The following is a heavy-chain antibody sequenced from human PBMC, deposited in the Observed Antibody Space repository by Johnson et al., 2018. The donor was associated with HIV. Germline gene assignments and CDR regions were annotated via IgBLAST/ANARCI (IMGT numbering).Heavy chain of an antibody. CDR1: GFTLSNYG. D-gene: IGHD1-26*01. V-gene: IGHV3-30*19. J-gene: IGHJ3*01. CDR2: IWHDGSNK. Sequence: QVQLVESGGGVVQPGRSLRLSCAASGFTLSNYGMHWVRQAPGKGLEWVAVIWHDGSNKYYADSVKGRFIVSSDNSKNTLCLQMNSLRVEDTPVSSCASGGPLSGSDECCFDVWGQGTMVTVSS. CDR3: ASGGPLSGSDECCFDV.